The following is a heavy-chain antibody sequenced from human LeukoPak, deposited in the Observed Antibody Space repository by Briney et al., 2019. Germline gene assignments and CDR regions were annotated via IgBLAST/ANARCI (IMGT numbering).Heavy chain of an antibody. CDR1: GFTFSRSA. CDR2: ISSSGNT. D-gene: IGHD6-13*01. V-gene: IGHV3-23*01. Sequence: PGGSLRLSCAASGFTFSRSAMTWVRQTPGKGLDWVSSISSSGNTYYADSVKGRFTISRDNSKNMLYLQTNSLRAEDTAVYYCVKGRISEDGLDFWGQGTLVTVSS. CDR3: VKGRISEDGLDF. J-gene: IGHJ4*02.